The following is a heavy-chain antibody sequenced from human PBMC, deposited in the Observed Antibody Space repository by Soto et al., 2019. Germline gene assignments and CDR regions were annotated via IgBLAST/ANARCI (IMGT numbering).Heavy chain of an antibody. Sequence: QVQLVESGGGVVQPGRSLRLSCAASGFTFSSYGMHWVRQAPGKGLEWVALISYDGSNKYYADSVKGRFTISRDNSKNTPYLQMNSLRAEDTAVYYCAQSSVCSYGFPFDFRGQGTLVTVSS. D-gene: IGHD5-18*01. CDR1: GFTFSSYG. CDR3: AQSSVCSYGFPFDF. V-gene: IGHV3-30*18. CDR2: ISYDGSNK. J-gene: IGHJ4*02.